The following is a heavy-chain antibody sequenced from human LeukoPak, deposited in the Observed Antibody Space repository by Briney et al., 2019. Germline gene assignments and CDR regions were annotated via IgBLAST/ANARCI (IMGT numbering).Heavy chain of an antibody. J-gene: IGHJ3*02. Sequence: SETLSLTCTVSGGSISSYYWSWIRQPPGKGLEWIGYIYYSGSTNYNPSLKSRVTISVDTSKNQFSLKLSSVTAADTAVYYCARALISGSYNKAFDIWGQETMVTVSS. V-gene: IGHV4-59*01. CDR3: ARALISGSYNKAFDI. CDR2: IYYSGST. D-gene: IGHD1-26*01. CDR1: GGSISSYY.